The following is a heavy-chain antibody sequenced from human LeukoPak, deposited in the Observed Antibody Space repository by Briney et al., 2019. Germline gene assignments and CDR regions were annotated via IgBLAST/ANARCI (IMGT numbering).Heavy chain of an antibody. D-gene: IGHD6-13*01. V-gene: IGHV4-39*01. CDR3: ARHKVLPGDRSSWYTRAPYFDY. J-gene: IGHJ4*02. Sequence: PSETLSLTCTVSGGSISSSGYYWGWIRQPPGKGLEWIGSIYYSGSTYYNPSLKSRVTISVDTSKNQLSLKLSFVTAADTAVYYCARHKVLPGDRSSWYTRAPYFDYWGQGTLVTVSS. CDR2: IYYSGST. CDR1: GGSISSSGYY.